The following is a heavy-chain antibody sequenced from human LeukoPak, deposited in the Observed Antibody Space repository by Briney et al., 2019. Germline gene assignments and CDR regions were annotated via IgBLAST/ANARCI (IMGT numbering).Heavy chain of an antibody. D-gene: IGHD2-2*02. J-gene: IGHJ3*02. V-gene: IGHV3-11*04. CDR2: ISSSGSTI. CDR1: GFTFSDYY. CDR3: ARGPCTGTSCYTPDAFDI. Sequence: GGSLRLSWAASGFTFSDYYMSWIRQAPGKGLEWVSYISSSGSTIYYADSVKGRFTISRDNAKNSLYLQMNSLRADDTAVYYCARGPCTGTSCYTPDAFDIWGQGTMVTVSS.